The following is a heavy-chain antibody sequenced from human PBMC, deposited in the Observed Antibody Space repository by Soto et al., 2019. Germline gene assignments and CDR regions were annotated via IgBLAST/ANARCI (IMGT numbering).Heavy chain of an antibody. J-gene: IGHJ4*02. D-gene: IGHD5-12*01. Sequence: QVQLQQWGAGLLKPSETLSLNCAVNGGSLSGYYWSWIRQPPGKGLEWIGEIKDGGRTNYSPSLTSXXTXSXXTSNNQFSPRLYSVTAADTGVYYCARGQEGVVATHWDQGTLVTVSS. CDR3: ARGQEGVVATH. V-gene: IGHV4-34*01. CDR1: GGSLSGYY. CDR2: IKDGGRT.